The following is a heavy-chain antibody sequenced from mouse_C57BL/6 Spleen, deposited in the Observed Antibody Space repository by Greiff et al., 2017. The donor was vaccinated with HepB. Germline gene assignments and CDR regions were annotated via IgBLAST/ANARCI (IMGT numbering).Heavy chain of an antibody. CDR2: INYDGSST. CDR3: ARDNYGSRVYFDY. CDR1: GFTFSDYY. Sequence: EVMLVESEGGLVQPGSSMKLSCTASGFTFSDYYMAWVRQVPEKGLEWVANINYDGSSTYYLDSLKSRFIISRDNAKNILYLQMSSLKSEDTATYYCARDNYGSRVYFDYWGQGTTLTVSS. J-gene: IGHJ2*01. D-gene: IGHD1-1*01. V-gene: IGHV5-16*01.